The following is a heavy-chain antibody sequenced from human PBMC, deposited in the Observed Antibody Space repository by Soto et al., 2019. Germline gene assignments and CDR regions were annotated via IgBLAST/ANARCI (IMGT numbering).Heavy chain of an antibody. CDR2: INPSGGST. J-gene: IGHJ4*02. V-gene: IGHV1-46*03. Sequence: ASVKVSCKASGYTFTSYYMHWVRQAPGQGLEWMGIINPSGGSTSYAQKFQGRVTMTRDTSTSTVYMELSSLRSEDTAVYYCARQATVTTSPRSFDYRGQGTLVTVSS. D-gene: IGHD4-17*01. CDR1: GYTFTSYY. CDR3: ARQATVTTSPRSFDY.